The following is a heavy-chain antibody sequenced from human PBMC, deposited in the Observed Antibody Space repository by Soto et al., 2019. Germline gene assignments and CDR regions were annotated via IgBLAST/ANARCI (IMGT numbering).Heavy chain of an antibody. J-gene: IGHJ6*02. CDR1: GFTVSSNY. CDR3: ARVLMPYGMDV. D-gene: IGHD2-8*01. CDR2: IYSGGST. V-gene: IGHV3-53*01. Sequence: PGGSLRLSCAASGFTVSSNYMSWVRQAPGKGLEWVSVIYSGGSTYYADSVKGRFTISRDNSKNTLYLQMNSLRAEDTAVYYCARVLMPYGMDVWGQWTTVTVSS.